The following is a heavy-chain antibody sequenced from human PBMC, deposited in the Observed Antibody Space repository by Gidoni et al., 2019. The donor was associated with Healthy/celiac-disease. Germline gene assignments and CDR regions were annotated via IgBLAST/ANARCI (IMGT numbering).Heavy chain of an antibody. V-gene: IGHV5-51*01. CDR2: IFPGDADT. Sequence: EVQLVQSGAEVKKPGESLTISCKGSGYSFTSYWIGWVRQMPGKGLEWMGIIFPGDADTRYSPSFQGQVTISADKSISTAYLQWSSLKASDTAMYYCARLGDSSSWSYYYYYMDVWGKGTTVTVSS. J-gene: IGHJ6*03. CDR1: GYSFTSYW. CDR3: ARLGDSSSWSYYYYYMDV. D-gene: IGHD6-13*01.